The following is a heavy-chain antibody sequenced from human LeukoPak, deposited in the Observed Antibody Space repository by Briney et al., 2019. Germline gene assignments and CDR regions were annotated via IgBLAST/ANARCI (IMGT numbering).Heavy chain of an antibody. D-gene: IGHD4-23*01. V-gene: IGHV3-7*01. J-gene: IGHJ4*02. CDR2: IKQDGSQK. CDR1: GFIFSTSW. CDR3: ARDRPYGGKGDFDY. Sequence: PGGSLRLSCAASGFIFSTSWMSWVRQAPGKGLEWVANIKQDGSQKHYVDSVKGRFTISRDNSKNLLYLQMNSLGAEDTAVYYCARDRPYGGKGDFDYWGQGTLVTVSS.